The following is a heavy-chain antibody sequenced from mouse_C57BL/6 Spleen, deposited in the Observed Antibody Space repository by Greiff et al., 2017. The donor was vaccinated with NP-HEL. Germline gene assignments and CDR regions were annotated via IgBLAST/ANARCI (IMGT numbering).Heavy chain of an antibody. CDR3: ARWVFASEVTRYVDN. V-gene: IGHV14-2*01. CDR2: IDPEDGDT. CDR1: GFNIKDYY. Sequence: VQLQQSGAELVKSGASVKLSCTASGFNIKDYYMHWVKQRTEQGLERTGRIDPEDGDTKYAPKFQGKATITAATSSNTAYLQLSSLTSEDSAVDYCARWVFASEVTRYVDNWNKGTTLTVSS. J-gene: IGHJ2*01. D-gene: IGHD1-3*01.